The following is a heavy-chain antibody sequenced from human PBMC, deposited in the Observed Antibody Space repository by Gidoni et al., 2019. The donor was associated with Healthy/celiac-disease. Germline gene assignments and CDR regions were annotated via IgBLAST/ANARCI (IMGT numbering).Heavy chain of an antibody. CDR2: IWYDGSNK. J-gene: IGHJ4*02. Sequence: QVQLVESGGGVVQPGRSLRLSCAASGFPFSSYGMHWVRQAPGKGLEWVAVIWYDGSNKYYADSVKGRFTISRDNSKNTLYLQMNSLRAEDTAVYYCARDWSSTVTHSDYWGQGTLVTVSS. D-gene: IGHD4-17*01. V-gene: IGHV3-33*01. CDR1: GFPFSSYG. CDR3: ARDWSSTVTHSDY.